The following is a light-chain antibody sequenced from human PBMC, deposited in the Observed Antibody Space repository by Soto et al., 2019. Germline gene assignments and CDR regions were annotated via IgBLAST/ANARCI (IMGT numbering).Light chain of an antibody. CDR1: QTISSW. J-gene: IGKJ1*01. CDR3: QHYNSYSEA. V-gene: IGKV1-5*03. CDR2: KAS. Sequence: DIQMTQSPSTLWGSVGDGVTIACRASQTISSWLAWYQQKPGKAPKLLIYKASTLKSGVPSRFSGSGSGTEFTLTISSLQPDDFATYYCQHYNSYSEAFGQGTKVDIK.